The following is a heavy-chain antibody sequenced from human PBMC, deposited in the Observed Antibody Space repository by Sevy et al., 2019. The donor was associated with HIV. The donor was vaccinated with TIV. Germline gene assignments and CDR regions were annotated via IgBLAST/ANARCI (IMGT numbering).Heavy chain of an antibody. CDR1: GFTFDDYA. CDR3: AKGIGYSNGWCSWFDS. Sequence: GGSLRLSCVASGFTFDDYAMHWVRQAPGKGPEWVSGSSWNSGSIGYAESVKGRFTISRDNAKNSLYLQMNNLRVEDTALYFCAKGIGYSNGWCSWFDSWGQGTLVTVSS. CDR2: SSWNSGSI. D-gene: IGHD6-19*01. J-gene: IGHJ5*01. V-gene: IGHV3-9*01.